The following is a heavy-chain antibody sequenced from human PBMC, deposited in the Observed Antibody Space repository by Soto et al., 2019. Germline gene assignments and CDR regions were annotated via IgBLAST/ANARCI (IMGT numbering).Heavy chain of an antibody. D-gene: IGHD6-19*01. CDR2: INSDGSST. J-gene: IGHJ3*02. CDR3: AKTTDGWFSAFEI. Sequence: GGSLRLSCAASGFTFSSYWMHWVRQAPGKGLVWVSRINSDGSSTSYADSVKGRFTISRDNAKNTLYLQMNSLRAEDTAVYFCAKTTDGWFSAFEIWGQGTEVTVSS. CDR1: GFTFSSYW. V-gene: IGHV3-74*01.